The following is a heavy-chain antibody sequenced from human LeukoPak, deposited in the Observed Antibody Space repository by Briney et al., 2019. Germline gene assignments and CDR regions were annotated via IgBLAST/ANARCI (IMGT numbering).Heavy chain of an antibody. Sequence: GGSLRLSCAASGFTFSGSAMHWVRQASGKGLEWVGRIRSKANSYATAHAASVKGRFTISRDDSKNTAYLQMNSLKTEDTAVYYCTRRDNDYSDLGYYYYYMDVWGKGTTVTVSS. CDR1: GFTFSGSA. J-gene: IGHJ6*03. CDR2: IRSKANSYAT. V-gene: IGHV3-73*01. D-gene: IGHD4-17*01. CDR3: TRRDNDYSDLGYYYYYMDV.